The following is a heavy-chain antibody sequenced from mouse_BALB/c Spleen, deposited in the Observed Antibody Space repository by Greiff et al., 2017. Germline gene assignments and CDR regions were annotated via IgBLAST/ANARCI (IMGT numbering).Heavy chain of an antibody. CDR1: GFNIKDTY. V-gene: IGHV14-3*02. CDR3: VRGTWVDY. D-gene: IGHD3-3*01. Sequence: EVQGVESGAELVKPGASVKLSCTASGFNIKDTYMHWVKQRPEQGLEWIGRIDPANGNTKYDPKFQGKATITADTSSNTAYLQLSSLTSEDTAVYYCVRGTWVDYWGQGTTLTVSS. J-gene: IGHJ2*01. CDR2: IDPANGNT.